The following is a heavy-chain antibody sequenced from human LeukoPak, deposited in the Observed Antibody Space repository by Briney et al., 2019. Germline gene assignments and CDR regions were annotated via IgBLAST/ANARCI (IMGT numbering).Heavy chain of an antibody. CDR3: ARPEGTGYSQDY. J-gene: IGHJ4*02. CDR2: INPNSGGT. D-gene: IGHD3-9*01. V-gene: IGHV1-2*02. Sequence: ASVKVSCKASGYTFTSYDINWVRQATGQGLEWMGWINPNSGGTNYAQKFQGRVTMTRDTSISTAYMELSRLRSDDTAVYYCARPEGTGYSQDYWGQGTLVTVSS. CDR1: GYTFTSYD.